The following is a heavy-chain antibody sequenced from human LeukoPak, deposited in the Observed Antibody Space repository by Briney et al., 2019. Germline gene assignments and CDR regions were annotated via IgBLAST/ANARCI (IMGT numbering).Heavy chain of an antibody. CDR1: GFTFSSYA. CDR2: ISGSGGST. V-gene: IGHV3-23*01. Sequence: GGSLRLSCAASGFTFSSYAMSWVRQAPGKGLEWVSAISGSGGSTYYADSVKGRFTISRDNSENTLYLQMNSLRAEDMAVYYCARDAYDNSGYPHYWGQGTLVTVSS. D-gene: IGHD3-22*01. J-gene: IGHJ4*02. CDR3: ARDAYDNSGYPHY.